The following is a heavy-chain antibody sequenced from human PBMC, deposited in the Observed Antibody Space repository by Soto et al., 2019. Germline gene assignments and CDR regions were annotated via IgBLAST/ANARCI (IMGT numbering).Heavy chain of an antibody. D-gene: IGHD3-10*01. CDR3: ARGSYDFDC. CDR2: INAGNGNT. CDR1: GYTFTSYA. Sequence: GASVKVSCKASGYTFTSYAMHWVRQTPGQRLEWMGWINAGNGNTKYSQKFQGRVTITRDTSASTVYMELSSLRSEDTAVYYCARGSYDFDCWGQGTLVTVSS. V-gene: IGHV1-3*01. J-gene: IGHJ4*02.